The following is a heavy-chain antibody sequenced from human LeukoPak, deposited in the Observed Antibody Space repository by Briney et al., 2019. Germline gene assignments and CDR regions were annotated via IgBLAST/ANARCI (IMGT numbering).Heavy chain of an antibody. CDR2: INHSGST. Sequence: SETLSLTCAVYGGSFSAYYWSWIRQPPGKGLEWIGEINHSGSTNYNPSLKSRVTISVDTSKSQFSLKLSSVTAADTAIYYCARGSPVADTSGASDIWGQGTMVTVSS. D-gene: IGHD6-19*01. V-gene: IGHV4-34*01. CDR1: GGSFSAYY. CDR3: ARGSPVADTSGASDI. J-gene: IGHJ3*02.